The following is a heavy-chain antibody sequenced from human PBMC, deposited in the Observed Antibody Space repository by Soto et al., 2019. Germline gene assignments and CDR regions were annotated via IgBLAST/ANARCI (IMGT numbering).Heavy chain of an antibody. Sequence: GGSLRLSCAASGLTFSDYAMTWVRQAPGKGLEWVSDISGSGGSTYYADSVKGRFTISRDNSKNTLYLQMNSLRAEDTAVYYCARAPHFWSGYSGEYGMDVWGQGTTVTVSS. D-gene: IGHD3-3*01. CDR1: GLTFSDYA. CDR3: ARAPHFWSGYSGEYGMDV. V-gene: IGHV3-23*01. CDR2: ISGSGGST. J-gene: IGHJ6*02.